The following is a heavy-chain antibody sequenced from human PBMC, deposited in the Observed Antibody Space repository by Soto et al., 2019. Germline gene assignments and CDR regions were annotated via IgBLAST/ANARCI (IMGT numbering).Heavy chain of an antibody. J-gene: IGHJ3*02. CDR2: INSDGSST. CDR1: GFTFSSFL. CDR3: ARAPEEYYDILTGYYVGAFDI. D-gene: IGHD3-9*01. Sequence: GGSLRLSCAASGFTFSSFLMHWVRQAPGKGLVWVSRINSDGSSTSYADYVKGRFTISRDNAKNTLYLQMNSLRAEDTAVYYCARAPEEYYDILTGYYVGAFDIWGQGTKVTVSS. V-gene: IGHV3-74*01.